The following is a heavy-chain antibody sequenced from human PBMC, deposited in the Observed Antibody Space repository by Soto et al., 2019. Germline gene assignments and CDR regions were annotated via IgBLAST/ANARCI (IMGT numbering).Heavy chain of an antibody. D-gene: IGHD3-16*01. CDR1: GFTFSNYA. J-gene: IGHJ4*02. V-gene: IGHV3-23*01. CDR3: AKAYFVWSSEQPYYFDY. CDR2: ISGSGGRS. Sequence: EVQLLDSGGGLVQPGGSLRLSCAASGFTFSNYAMTWVRQGPGKGLAWVSGISGSGGRSYYADSVKGRFTISRDNSKSTLYLQMSSLRAEDTAVYYCAKAYFVWSSEQPYYFDYWGQGTLVTVSS.